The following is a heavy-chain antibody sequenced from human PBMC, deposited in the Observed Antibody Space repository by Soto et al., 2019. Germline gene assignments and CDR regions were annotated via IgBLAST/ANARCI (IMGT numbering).Heavy chain of an antibody. V-gene: IGHV3-74*01. J-gene: IGHJ3*01. Sequence: EVQLVESGGGLVQPGGSLRLSCAASGFAFSKYWMHWVRQAPGKGLVWVSRINSAATSTAYAASVKGRYTISRDTAKNPLFLQINSLRAEDTAVYYCVIAAKGVGASFAFDVWGQGTMVIFSS. CDR3: VIAAKGVGASFAFDV. CDR1: GFAFSKYW. D-gene: IGHD2-15*01. CDR2: INSAATST.